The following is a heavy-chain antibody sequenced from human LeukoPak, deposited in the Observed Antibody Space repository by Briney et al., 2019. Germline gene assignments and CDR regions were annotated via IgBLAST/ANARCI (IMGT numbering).Heavy chain of an antibody. Sequence: GGSLRLSCAASAFTFSSSWMSWVRQAPGKGLEWVANIKPDGSEKFHVDSVKGRFTISRDNSKSSLSLQMNSLRAEDTAVYYCARYGLTAALDFWGQGTLVTVSS. CDR3: ARYGLTAALDF. CDR2: IKPDGSEK. D-gene: IGHD2-21*02. V-gene: IGHV3-7*01. CDR1: AFTFSSSW. J-gene: IGHJ4*02.